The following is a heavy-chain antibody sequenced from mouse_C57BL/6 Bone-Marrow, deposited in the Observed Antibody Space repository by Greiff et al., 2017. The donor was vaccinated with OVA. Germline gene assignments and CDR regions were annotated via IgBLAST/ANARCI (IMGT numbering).Heavy chain of an antibody. J-gene: IGHJ1*03. CDR1: GYSITSDY. D-gene: IGHD1-1*01. Sequence: EVQLQQSGPGLAKPSQTLSLTCSVTGYSITSDYWNWIRKFPGNKLEYMGYIRYSGSTYYNPSLKSRISITRDTSKNQYYLQLNSVTTEDTATYYCARDYGSSYWYFDVWGTGTTVTVSS. V-gene: IGHV3-8*01. CDR2: IRYSGST. CDR3: ARDYGSSYWYFDV.